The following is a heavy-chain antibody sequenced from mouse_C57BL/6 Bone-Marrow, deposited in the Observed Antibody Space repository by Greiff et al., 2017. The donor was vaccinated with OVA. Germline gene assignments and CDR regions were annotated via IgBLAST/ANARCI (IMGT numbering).Heavy chain of an antibody. Sequence: VQLQQPGAELVMPGASVKLSCKASGYTFTSYWMHRVKQRPGQGLEWIGEIDPSDSYTNYNQKFKGKSTLTVDKSSSTAYMQLISLSSEDSAVYYCARWWSYGDYWGQGTTLTVSS. CDR1: GYTFTSYW. D-gene: IGHD1-1*02. J-gene: IGHJ2*01. CDR2: IDPSDSYT. CDR3: ARWWSYGDY. V-gene: IGHV1-69*01.